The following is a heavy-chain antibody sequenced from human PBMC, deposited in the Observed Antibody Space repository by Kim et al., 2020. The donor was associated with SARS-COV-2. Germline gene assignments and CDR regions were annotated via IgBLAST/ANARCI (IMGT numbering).Heavy chain of an antibody. CDR2: ISTSGST. CDR1: GGSISSYY. D-gene: IGHD1-26*01. V-gene: IGHV4-4*07. CDR3: ANSIVGATRDAFDI. Sequence: SETLSLTCTVSGGSISSYYWSWIRQPAGKGLEWIGRISTSGSTNYNPSLKSRVTMSVDTSKSQFSLKLSSVTAADTAVYYCANSIVGATRDAFDIWGQGTLVIVSS. J-gene: IGHJ3*02.